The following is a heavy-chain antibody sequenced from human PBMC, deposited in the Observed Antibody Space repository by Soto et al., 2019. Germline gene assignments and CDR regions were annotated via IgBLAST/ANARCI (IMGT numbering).Heavy chain of an antibody. V-gene: IGHV4-31*03. CDR2: IYYSGST. D-gene: IGHD5-18*01. CDR1: GGSISSGGYY. Sequence: QVQLQESGPGLVKPSQTLSLTCTVSGGSISSGGYYWSWIRQHPGKGLEWIGYIYYSGSTYYNPSLNSRITITVDTSKTQFSLKLRSVTAADTAVYYCAWSGYSYGPNPLLYWGQGTLVTVSS. CDR3: AWSGYSYGPNPLLY. J-gene: IGHJ4*02.